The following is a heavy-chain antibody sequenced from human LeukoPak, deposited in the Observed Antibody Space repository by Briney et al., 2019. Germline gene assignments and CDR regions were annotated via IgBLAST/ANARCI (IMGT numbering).Heavy chain of an antibody. D-gene: IGHD6-6*01. CDR1: GFSFSSYG. J-gene: IGHJ4*02. Sequence: GSLRLSCAASGFSFSSYGMHWVRQAPGKGLEWVAFIRNDGSNKYYADSVKGRFTISRDNTKNTLYLQMNSLRAEDTAVYYCAKPGGASSIAYWGQGTLVTVSS. CDR2: IRNDGSNK. V-gene: IGHV3-30*02. CDR3: AKPGGASSIAY.